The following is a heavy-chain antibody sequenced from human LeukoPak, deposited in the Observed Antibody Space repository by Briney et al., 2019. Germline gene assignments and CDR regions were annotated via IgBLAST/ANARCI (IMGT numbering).Heavy chain of an antibody. CDR1: GFTFSSYE. CDR2: ISSSGSTI. D-gene: IGHD3-10*01. J-gene: IGHJ6*02. CDR3: ARRGSGTYYYYGMDV. Sequence: GGCLRLSCAASGFTFSSYEMNWVRQAPGKGLEWVSYISSSGSTIYYADSVKGRFTISRDNAKNSLYLQMNSLRAEDTAVYYCARRGSGTYYYYGMDVWGQGTTVTVSS. V-gene: IGHV3-48*03.